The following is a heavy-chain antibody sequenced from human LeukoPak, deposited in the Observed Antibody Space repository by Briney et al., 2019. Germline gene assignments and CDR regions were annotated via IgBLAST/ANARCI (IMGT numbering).Heavy chain of an antibody. CDR3: ARHTENNYGDYSFDY. J-gene: IGHJ4*02. CDR2: INHGGST. V-gene: IGHV4-34*01. CDR1: GGSFSGYY. D-gene: IGHD4-17*01. Sequence: SETLSLTCAVYGGSFSGYYWSWIRQPPGKGLEWIGEINHGGSTNYNPSLKSRVTISVDTSKNQFSLKLSSVTAADTAVYYCARHTENNYGDYSFDYWGQGTLVTVSS.